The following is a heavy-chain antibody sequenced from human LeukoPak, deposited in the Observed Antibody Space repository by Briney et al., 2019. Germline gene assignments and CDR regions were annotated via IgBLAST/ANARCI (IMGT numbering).Heavy chain of an antibody. V-gene: IGHV3-7*01. J-gene: IGHJ4*02. CDR1: GFTFSSYE. CDR2: IKQDGSEK. Sequence: GGSLRLSCAASGFTFSSYEMNWVRQAPGKGLEWVANIKQDGSEKYYVDSVKGRFTISRDNAKNSLYLQMNSLTGEDTAVYYCARDEYSSSRSTHWGQGTLVTVSS. CDR3: ARDEYSSSRSTH. D-gene: IGHD6-13*01.